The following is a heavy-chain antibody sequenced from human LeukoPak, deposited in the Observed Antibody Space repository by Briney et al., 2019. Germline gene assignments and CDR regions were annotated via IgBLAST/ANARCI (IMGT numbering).Heavy chain of an antibody. V-gene: IGHV3-23*01. CDR1: GFTFSSYA. J-gene: IGHJ4*02. D-gene: IGHD6-25*01. CDR2: ISGSGGST. Sequence: HPGGSLRLSCAASGFTFSSYAMSWVRQAPGKGLEWVSAISGSGGSTYYADSVKGRFTISRDNSKNTLYLQMNSLRAEDTAVYYCAKADTVGQRVFDYWGQGTLVTVSS. CDR3: AKADTVGQRVFDY.